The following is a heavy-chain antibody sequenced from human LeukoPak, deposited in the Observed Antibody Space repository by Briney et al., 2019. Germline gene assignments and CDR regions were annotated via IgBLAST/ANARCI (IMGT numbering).Heavy chain of an antibody. CDR1: GGSFSGYY. Sequence: SETLSLTCAVYGGSFSGYYWSWIRQPPGKGLEWIGEINHSGSTNYNPSLKSRVTISVDTSKNQFSLKLSSVTAADTAVYYCARGVAWIQLWLSLYYFDYWCQGTLVTVSS. CDR2: INHSGST. V-gene: IGHV4-34*01. D-gene: IGHD5-18*01. J-gene: IGHJ4*02. CDR3: ARGVAWIQLWLSLYYFDY.